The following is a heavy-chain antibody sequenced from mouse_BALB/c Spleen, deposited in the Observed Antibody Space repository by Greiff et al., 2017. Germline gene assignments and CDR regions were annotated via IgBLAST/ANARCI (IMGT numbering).Heavy chain of an antibody. J-gene: IGHJ2*01. CDR1: GFSLTSYG. CDR2: IWSGGST. V-gene: IGHV2-2*02. D-gene: IGHD1-1*01. CDR3: ARKGHGSSIPFDY. Sequence: VKLMESGPGLVQPSQSLSITCTVSGFSLTSYGVHWVRQSPGKGLEWLGVIWSGGSTDYNAAFISRLSISKDNSKSQVFFKMNSLQANDTAIYYCARKGHGSSIPFDYWGQGTTLTVSS.